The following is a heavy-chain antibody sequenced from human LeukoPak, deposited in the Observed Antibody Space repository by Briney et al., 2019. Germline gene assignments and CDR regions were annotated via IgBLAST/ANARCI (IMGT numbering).Heavy chain of an antibody. CDR1: GFTFSNAW. J-gene: IGHJ4*02. Sequence: PGGSLRLSCAGSGFTFSNAWVNWVRQAPGKGLEWVGRIKSNVDGGTTDYAAPVKGTFTISRDDSRNTVYLQMNSLKTEDTAVYYCNTGGYYFDYWGQGTLVTVSS. V-gene: IGHV3-15*07. D-gene: IGHD3-10*01. CDR2: IKSNVDGGTT. CDR3: NTGGYYFDY.